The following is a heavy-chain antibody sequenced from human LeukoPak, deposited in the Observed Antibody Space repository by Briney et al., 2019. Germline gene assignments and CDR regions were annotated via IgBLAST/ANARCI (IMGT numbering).Heavy chain of an antibody. Sequence: PGGSLRLSCAASGFTFSNYDMHWVRQTTGKGLEWVSAIDTAGGTYYPGSVEGRFTISRENAKNSFHLQMNSLRVADTAVYYCTTYDGSGSNLFDYWGQGTLVTVSS. CDR2: IDTAGGT. CDR3: TTYDGSGSNLFDY. CDR1: GFTFSNYD. D-gene: IGHD3-10*01. J-gene: IGHJ4*02. V-gene: IGHV3-13*04.